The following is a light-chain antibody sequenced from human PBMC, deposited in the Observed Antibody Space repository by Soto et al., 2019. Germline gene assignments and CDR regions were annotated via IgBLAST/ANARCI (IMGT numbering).Light chain of an antibody. Sequence: PGERATLSCRASESIIRHLIWYQQRPGQAPRLLIYDASTRATGIPARFSGSGSGTDFTLTISSLEPEDFAVYYCQQRSNGPSFTFGQGTKVEIK. CDR1: ESIIRH. CDR3: QQRSNGPSFT. V-gene: IGKV3-11*01. CDR2: DAS. J-gene: IGKJ2*01.